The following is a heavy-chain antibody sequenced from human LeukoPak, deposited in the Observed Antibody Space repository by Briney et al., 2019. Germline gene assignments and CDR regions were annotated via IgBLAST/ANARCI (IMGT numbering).Heavy chain of an antibody. CDR2: IKSKTDGGTT. J-gene: IGHJ4*02. CDR1: GFTFSNAW. V-gene: IGHV3-15*01. D-gene: IGHD3-10*01. Sequence: GGSLRLSCAASGFTFSNAWMSWVRQAPGKGLEWVGRIKSKTDGGTTDYAAPVKGRFTISRDDSKNTLYLQMNSLQAEDTALYYCAKGHDNVIRGVTFDYWGQGTLVTVSS. CDR3: AKGHDNVIRGVTFDY.